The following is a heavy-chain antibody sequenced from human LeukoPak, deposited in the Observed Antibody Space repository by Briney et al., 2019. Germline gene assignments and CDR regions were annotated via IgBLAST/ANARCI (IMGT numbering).Heavy chain of an antibody. V-gene: IGHV2-70*11. CDR3: ARMSYDRSGAWGGLDN. Sequence: SGPALVKPTQTLTPTCTFSGFSLSNGGMCVSWIRQPPGKALEWLARIDWDDDKYYTTSLKTRLTISKDTSKNQVVLTMTNIEPVDTATYYCARMSYDRSGAWGGLDNWGQGTLVTVSS. CDR1: GFSLSNGGMC. J-gene: IGHJ4*02. D-gene: IGHD3-22*01. CDR2: IDWDDDK.